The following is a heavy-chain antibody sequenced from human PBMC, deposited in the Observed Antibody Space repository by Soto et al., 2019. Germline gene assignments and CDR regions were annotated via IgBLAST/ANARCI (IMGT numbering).Heavy chain of an antibody. CDR1: GFAFSTHA. CDR3: AKDPPWTVGPLAMDV. V-gene: IGHV3-23*01. CDR2: FSGSGGNI. Sequence: EVQLLESGGGLVQPGGSLRLSCVASGFAFSTHAMSWVRQAPGKGLEWVSTFSGSGGNIYYAESVKGRLTISRDDSKNTLYLQMDSLRVEDTTVYYCAKDPPWTVGPLAMDVWGQGTTVTVSS. J-gene: IGHJ6*02. D-gene: IGHD1-26*01.